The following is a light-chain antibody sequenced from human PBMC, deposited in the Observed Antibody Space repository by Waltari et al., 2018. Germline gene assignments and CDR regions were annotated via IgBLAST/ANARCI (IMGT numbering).Light chain of an antibody. CDR3: QQAKEVPHT. J-gene: IGKJ4*01. Sequence: DIQMTQSPSSVSASVGDRVTITCRASQAISSRLAWYQQRPGKAPKLLIYAASSLQSGVPPRFSGSGTGTDFTLTISRLQAEDFATYYCQQAKEVPHTFGGGTNVEIK. CDR2: AAS. V-gene: IGKV1-12*01. CDR1: QAISSR.